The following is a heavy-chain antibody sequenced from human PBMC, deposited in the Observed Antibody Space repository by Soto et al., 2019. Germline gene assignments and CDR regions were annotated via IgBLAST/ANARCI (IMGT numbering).Heavy chain of an antibody. J-gene: IGHJ4*02. CDR2: ISYDGSNK. Sequence: PGGSLRLSCAAYGFTFSSYAMHWVRQAPGKGLEWVAVISYDGSNKYYADSVKGRFTISRDNSKNTLYLQMNSLRAEDTAVYYCARDGDIVLMVYAFTQYYYFDYWGQGTLVTVSS. D-gene: IGHD2-8*01. V-gene: IGHV3-30-3*01. CDR1: GFTFSSYA. CDR3: ARDGDIVLMVYAFTQYYYFDY.